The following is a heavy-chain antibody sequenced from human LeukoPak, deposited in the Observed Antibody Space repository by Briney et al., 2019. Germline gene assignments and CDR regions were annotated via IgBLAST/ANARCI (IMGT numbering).Heavy chain of an antibody. D-gene: IGHD2-15*01. CDR3: ARNSWPFDY. Sequence: PSETLSLTCAVYGGSFSGYYWSWIRQPPGKGLEWIGEINHSGSTNYNPSLKSRATISVDTSKNQFSLKLSSVTAADTAVYYCARNSWPFDYWGQGTLVTVSS. CDR1: GGSFSGYY. J-gene: IGHJ4*02. V-gene: IGHV4-34*01. CDR2: INHSGST.